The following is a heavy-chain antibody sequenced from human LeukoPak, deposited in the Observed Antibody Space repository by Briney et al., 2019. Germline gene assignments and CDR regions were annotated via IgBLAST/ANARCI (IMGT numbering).Heavy chain of an antibody. CDR2: IFYTGSN. J-gene: IGHJ3*02. Sequence: SETLSLTCTVSGGSISSYYWSWIRQPPGKGLEWIGYIFYTGSNNYNPSLKRRVTISVSPSKDRVSLKLSSVPAAHTAVYYCATLTGGDDAFDIWGQGTMVTVSS. D-gene: IGHD4-23*01. CDR3: ATLTGGDDAFDI. CDR1: GGSISSYY. V-gene: IGHV4-59*01.